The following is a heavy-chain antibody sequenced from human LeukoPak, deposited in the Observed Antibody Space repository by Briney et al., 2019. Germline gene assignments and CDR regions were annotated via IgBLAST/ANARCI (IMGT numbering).Heavy chain of an antibody. CDR3: ARRTIGCSGGSCYSLWWFDP. CDR2: TYPGDSDT. Sequence: GESLKISCKGSGYSFTSYWIGWVRQMPGKGLEWMGITYPGDSDTRYSPSFQGQVTISADKSISTAYLQWSSLKASDTAMYYCARRTIGCSGGSCYSLWWFDPWGQGTLVTVSS. V-gene: IGHV5-51*01. CDR1: GYSFTSYW. J-gene: IGHJ5*02. D-gene: IGHD2-15*01.